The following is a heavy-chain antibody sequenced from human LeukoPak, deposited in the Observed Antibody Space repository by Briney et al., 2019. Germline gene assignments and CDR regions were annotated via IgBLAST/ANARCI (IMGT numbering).Heavy chain of an antibody. J-gene: IGHJ2*01. CDR2: SSSSSSYK. V-gene: IGHV3-21*01. CDR3: ARGRVDILTGFSPWYFDL. D-gene: IGHD3-9*01. Sequence: PGGSLRLSCAASGFTFNTYSMDWVRQVPGKGLEWVSSSSSSSSYKYYADSVEGRFTISRDNAKKSLYLQMNSLGAEDTAVYYCARGRVDILTGFSPWYFDLWGRGTLVTVSS. CDR1: GFTFNTYS.